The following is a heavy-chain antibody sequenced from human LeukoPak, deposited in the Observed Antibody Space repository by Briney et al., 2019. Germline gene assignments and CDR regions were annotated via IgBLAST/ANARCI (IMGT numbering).Heavy chain of an antibody. CDR2: INPNSRGT. V-gene: IGHV1-2*02. CDR3: ARRAREYSHDAFDI. D-gene: IGHD5-18*01. Sequence: ASVKVSCKAAGYTFTDYYMHGVRQAPGQGREGMGWINPNSRGTDSAQKFQGRFSMTRDTSISTAYMEPSRLRSDDTAVYYCARRAREYSHDAFDIWGQGTMVTVSS. J-gene: IGHJ3*02. CDR1: GYTFTDYY.